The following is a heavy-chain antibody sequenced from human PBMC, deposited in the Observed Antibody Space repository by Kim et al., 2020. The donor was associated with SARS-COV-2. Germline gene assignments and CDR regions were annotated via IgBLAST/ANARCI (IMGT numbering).Heavy chain of an antibody. J-gene: IGHJ4*02. D-gene: IGHD3-9*01. CDR3: AKVVLRYFDWLPQAYDY. CDR2: IYSGGSST. Sequence: GGSLRLSCAASGFTFSSYAMSWVRQAPGKGLEWVSVIYSGGSSTYYADSVKGRFTISRDNSKNTLYLQMNSLRAEDTAVYYCAKVVLRYFDWLPQAYDYWGQGTLVTVSS. CDR1: GFTFSSYA. V-gene: IGHV3-23*03.